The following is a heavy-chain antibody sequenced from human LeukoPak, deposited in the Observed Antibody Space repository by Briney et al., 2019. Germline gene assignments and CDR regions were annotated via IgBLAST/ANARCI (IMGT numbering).Heavy chain of an antibody. CDR1: GIIFSNYA. V-gene: IGHV3-64*01. J-gene: IGHJ2*01. CDR3: ARGRQGAKTRYFDL. CDR2: ISSDGGST. D-gene: IGHD1-26*01. Sequence: GGSLRLSCAASGIIFSNYAMHWVRQRPGKGLECISTISSDGGSTYYANSVKGRFTISRDNSKNTLYLQMGSLRAEDMAVYYCARGRQGAKTRYFDLWGRGTRVTVSS.